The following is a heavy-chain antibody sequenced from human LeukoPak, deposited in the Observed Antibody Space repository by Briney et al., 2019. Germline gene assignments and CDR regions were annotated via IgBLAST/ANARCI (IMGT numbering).Heavy chain of an antibody. D-gene: IGHD2-15*01. CDR3: ARDLAGVVNYYYYMDV. V-gene: IGHV4-34*01. Sequence: SETLSLTCAVSGGSFSGYYWSWIRQPPGKGLEWIGEINHSGSTNYNPSLKSRVTISVDTSKNQFSLKLSSVTAADTAVYYCARDLAGVVNYYYYMDVWGKGTTVTVSS. CDR1: GGSFSGYY. J-gene: IGHJ6*03. CDR2: INHSGST.